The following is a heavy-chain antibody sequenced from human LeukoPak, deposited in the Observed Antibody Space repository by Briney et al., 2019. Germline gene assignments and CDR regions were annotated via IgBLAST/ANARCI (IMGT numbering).Heavy chain of an antibody. J-gene: IGHJ4*02. CDR1: GYTFTSYD. Sequence: EASVKVSCKASGYTFTSYDINWVRQATGQGLEWMGWMNPNSGNTGYAQKFQGRVTITRNTSISTAYMELSSLRSEDTAVYYCARKGKVTAGMYYFDYWGQGTLVTVSS. CDR2: MNPNSGNT. CDR3: ARKGKVTAGMYYFDY. D-gene: IGHD2-21*02. V-gene: IGHV1-8*03.